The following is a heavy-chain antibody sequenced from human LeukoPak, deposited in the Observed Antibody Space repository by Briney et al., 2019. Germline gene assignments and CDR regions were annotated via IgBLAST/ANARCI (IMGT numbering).Heavy chain of an antibody. CDR2: IYYSGST. V-gene: IGHV4-59*01. CDR1: GGSISSYY. CDR3: ARDLRYGSGSYYWFDP. Sequence: SETLPLTCTVSGGSISSYYWSWIRQPPGKGLEWIGYIYYSGSTNYNPSLKSRVTISVDTSKNQFSLKLSSVTAADTAVYYCARDLRYGSGSYYWFDPWGQGTLVTVSS. J-gene: IGHJ5*02. D-gene: IGHD3-10*01.